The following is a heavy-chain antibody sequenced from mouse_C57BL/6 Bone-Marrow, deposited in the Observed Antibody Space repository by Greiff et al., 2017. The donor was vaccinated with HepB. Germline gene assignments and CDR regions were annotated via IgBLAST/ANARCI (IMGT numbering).Heavy chain of an antibody. D-gene: IGHD1-1*01. V-gene: IGHV5-6*01. CDR1: GFTFSSYG. Sequence: EVHLVESGGDLVKPGGSLKLSCAASGFTFSSYGMSWVRQTPDKRLEWVATISSGGSYTYYPDSVKGRFTISRDNAKNTLYLQMSSLKSEDTAMYYCARHEPSIYYYGSSYGYWGQGTTLTVSS. CDR3: ARHEPSIYYYGSSYGY. J-gene: IGHJ2*01. CDR2: ISSGGSYT.